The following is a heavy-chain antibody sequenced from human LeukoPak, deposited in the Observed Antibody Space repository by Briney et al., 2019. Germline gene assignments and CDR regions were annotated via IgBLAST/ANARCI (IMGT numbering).Heavy chain of an antibody. CDR1: GFTFSSYA. J-gene: IGHJ3*02. Sequence: GGSLRLSCAASGFTFSSYAMHRVRQAPGKGLEWVAVISYDGSNKYYADSVKGRFTISRDNSKNTLYLQMNSLRAEDTAVYYCARDFGVWDGYTNPGDAFDIWGQGTMVTVSS. CDR2: ISYDGSNK. D-gene: IGHD5-24*01. CDR3: ARDFGVWDGYTNPGDAFDI. V-gene: IGHV3-30*04.